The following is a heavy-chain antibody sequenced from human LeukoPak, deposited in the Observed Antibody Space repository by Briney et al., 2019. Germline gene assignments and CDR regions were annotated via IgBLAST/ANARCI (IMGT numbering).Heavy chain of an antibody. D-gene: IGHD3-10*01. V-gene: IGHV3-23*01. CDR2: ISGSGGST. Sequence: GGSLRLSCAASGXTFSSYAMSWVRQAPGKGLEWVSAISGSGGSTYYAEYVKGRFTISRDNSKETLYLQVNSLRAEDTAVYYCAKADGGWGVIIKDWGQGTLVTVSS. J-gene: IGHJ4*02. CDR1: GXTFSSYA. CDR3: AKADGGWGVIIKD.